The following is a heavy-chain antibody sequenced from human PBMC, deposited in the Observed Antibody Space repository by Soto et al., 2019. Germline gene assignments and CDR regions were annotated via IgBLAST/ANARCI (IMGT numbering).Heavy chain of an antibody. CDR1: GYTFTTYG. D-gene: IGHD3-9*01. CDR2: INPYNGDT. CDR3: SRARFYDILTGPKDYYYGMDV. J-gene: IGHJ6*02. Sequence: ASVKVSCKGSGYTFTTYGITWVRQAPGQGLEWMGWINPYNGDTNYAQKFWGRVTMTTDTSTSTAYMEVRSLTSDDTAVYYCSRARFYDILTGPKDYYYGMDVWGQGTTVTVSS. V-gene: IGHV1-18*01.